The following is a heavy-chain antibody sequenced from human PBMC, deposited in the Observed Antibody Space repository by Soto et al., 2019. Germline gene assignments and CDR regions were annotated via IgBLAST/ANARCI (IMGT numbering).Heavy chain of an antibody. Sequence: QVQLVESGGGVVQPGRSLRLSCAASGFTFSSYGMHWVRQAPGKGLEWVAVISYDGSNKYYADSVKGRFTISRDNSKNTLYLQMNSLRAEDTAAYYCANGNTVTTWVYCYGMDVWGQGTTVTVSS. J-gene: IGHJ6*02. V-gene: IGHV3-30*18. CDR3: ANGNTVTTWVYCYGMDV. CDR1: GFTFSSYG. CDR2: ISYDGSNK. D-gene: IGHD4-17*01.